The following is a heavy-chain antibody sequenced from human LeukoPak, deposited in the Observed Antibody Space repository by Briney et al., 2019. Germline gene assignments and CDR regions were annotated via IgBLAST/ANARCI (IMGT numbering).Heavy chain of an antibody. D-gene: IGHD6-6*01. CDR3: ARTPGSSSIYYYGMDV. CDR2: INPNSGGT. J-gene: IGHJ6*02. Sequence: ASVKVSCKASGYTITGYYMHWVRQAPGQGLEWMGWINPNSGGTNYAQKFQGRVTMTRDTSISTAYMELSRLRFDDTAVYYCARTPGSSSIYYYGMDVWGQGTTVTVSS. CDR1: GYTITGYY. V-gene: IGHV1-2*02.